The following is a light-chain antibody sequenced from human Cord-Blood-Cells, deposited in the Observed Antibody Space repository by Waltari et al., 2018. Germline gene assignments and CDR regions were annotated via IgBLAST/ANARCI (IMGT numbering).Light chain of an antibody. CDR3: QQYGSSLTWT. CDR1: QSVSSSY. Sequence: IVLTQSPGPLSLSPGDRATLPCRASQSVSSSYLAWYQQKPGQAPRLLIYGASSRATGIPDRFSGSGSGTDFTITISRLEPEDFAVYYCQQYGSSLTWTFGQGTKVEIK. J-gene: IGKJ1*01. CDR2: GAS. V-gene: IGKV3-20*01.